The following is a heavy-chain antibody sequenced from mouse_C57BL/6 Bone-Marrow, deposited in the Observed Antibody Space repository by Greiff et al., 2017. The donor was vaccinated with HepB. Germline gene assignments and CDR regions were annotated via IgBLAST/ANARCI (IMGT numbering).Heavy chain of an antibody. CDR2: ISYDGSN. CDR3: AKGGNYVDYYAMDY. V-gene: IGHV3-6*01. J-gene: IGHJ4*01. Sequence: VQLQQSGPGLVKPSQSLSLTCSVTGYSITSGYYWNWIRQFPGNKLEWMGYISYDGSNNYNPSLKNRISITRDTSKNQFFLKLNSVTTEDTATYYCAKGGNYVDYYAMDYWGQGTSVTVSS. D-gene: IGHD2-1*01. CDR1: GYSITSGYY.